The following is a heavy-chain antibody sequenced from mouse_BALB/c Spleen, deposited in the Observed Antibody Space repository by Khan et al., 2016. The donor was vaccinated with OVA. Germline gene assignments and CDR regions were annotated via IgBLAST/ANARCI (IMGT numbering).Heavy chain of an antibody. J-gene: IGHJ3*01. CDR2: INPNNGDS. D-gene: IGHD2-13*01. V-gene: IGHV1S81*02. CDR1: GYTFTSYY. Sequence: QVQLQQPGAELVKPGTSVKISCKASGYTFTSYYMYWVKQRPGQGLEWIGGINPNNGDSNFNEKFKSKATLTVDKSSSTAYMQLGILTSEDSAVYYWSQSGYCDAFADWGQGTLVTVSA. CDR3: SQSGYCDAFAD.